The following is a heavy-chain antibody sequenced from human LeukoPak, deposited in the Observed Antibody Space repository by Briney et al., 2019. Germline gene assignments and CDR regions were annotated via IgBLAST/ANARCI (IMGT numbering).Heavy chain of an antibody. CDR3: ARDPYGMDV. CDR2: IYYSGST. CDR1: GGSISSYY. Sequence: SETLSLTCTVSGGSISSYYWSWIRQPPGKGLEWIGYIYYSGSTNYDPSLKSRVTISVDTSKNQFSLKLSSVTAADTAVYYCARDPYGMDVWGQGTTVTVSS. J-gene: IGHJ6*02. V-gene: IGHV4-59*01.